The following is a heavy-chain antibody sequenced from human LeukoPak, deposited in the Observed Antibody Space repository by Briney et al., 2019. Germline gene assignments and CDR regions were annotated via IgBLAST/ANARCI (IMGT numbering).Heavy chain of an antibody. D-gene: IGHD3-3*01. Sequence: PGGSLRLSCAASGFTFSNYGMHWVRQAPGKGLEWVAVISYDGSNKFYADSVKGRFTISRDNSKNTLYLQMNSLRAEDTAVYYCAKGSGIFGVVKDFDPWGQGTLVTVSS. V-gene: IGHV3-30*18. CDR1: GFTFSNYG. CDR2: ISYDGSNK. J-gene: IGHJ5*02. CDR3: AKGSGIFGVVKDFDP.